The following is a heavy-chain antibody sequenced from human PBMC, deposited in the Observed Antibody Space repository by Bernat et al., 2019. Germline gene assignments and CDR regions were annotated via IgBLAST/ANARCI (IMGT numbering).Heavy chain of an antibody. CDR1: GFTFSSYA. D-gene: IGHD2-15*01. V-gene: IGHV3-23*04. CDR3: AKGCSGGSCYEPYYYGMDV. Sequence: VQLVESGGGLVKPGGSLRLSCAASGFTFSSYAMSWVRQAPGKGLEWVSAISGSGGSSYYADSVKGRFTISRDNSKNTLYLQMNSLRAEDTAVYYCAKGCSGGSCYEPYYYGMDVWGQGTTVTVSS. J-gene: IGHJ6*02. CDR2: ISGSGGSS.